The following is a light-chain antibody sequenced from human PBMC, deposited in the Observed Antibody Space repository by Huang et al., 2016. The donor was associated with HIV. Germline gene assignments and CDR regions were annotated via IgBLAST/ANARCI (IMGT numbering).Light chain of an antibody. V-gene: IGKV4-1*01. CDR2: WAS. CDR3: QQYYSSPPT. Sequence: DIVMTQSPDSLAVSLGERATINCKSSQSVLYSSNNKNFLAWYQHKPGQSPKLRIYWASTLESGVQDRFSGSGSGTDFTLTISNLQAEDVAVYYCQQYYSSPPTFGQGTRLEIK. J-gene: IGKJ5*01. CDR1: QSVLYSSNNKNF.